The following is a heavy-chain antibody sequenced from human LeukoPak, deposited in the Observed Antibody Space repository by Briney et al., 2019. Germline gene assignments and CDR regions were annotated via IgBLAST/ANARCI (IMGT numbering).Heavy chain of an antibody. CDR3: AGDGWHGLFTY. CDR1: GFTFSSYA. J-gene: IGHJ4*02. Sequence: GGSLKLSCAASGFTFSSYAMHWVRQAPGKGLEWVAVISYDGSNKYYADSVKGRFTISRDNSKNTVSLQMNSLRAEDTAVYYCAGDGWHGLFTYWGQGTLVTVSS. D-gene: IGHD5-24*01. V-gene: IGHV3-30*04. CDR2: ISYDGSNK.